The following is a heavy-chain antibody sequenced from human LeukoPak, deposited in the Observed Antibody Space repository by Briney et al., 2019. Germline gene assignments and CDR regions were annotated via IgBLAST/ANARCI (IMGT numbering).Heavy chain of an antibody. J-gene: IGHJ4*02. Sequence: SETLSLTCTVSGGSISSYYWSWIRQPPGKGLEWIGYIYYSGSTNYNPSLKSRVTISVDTSKNQFSLKLSSVTAADTAVYCCARHRSGSYDWGQGTLVTVSS. CDR2: IYYSGST. D-gene: IGHD1-26*01. CDR3: ARHRSGSYD. CDR1: GGSISSYY. V-gene: IGHV4-59*08.